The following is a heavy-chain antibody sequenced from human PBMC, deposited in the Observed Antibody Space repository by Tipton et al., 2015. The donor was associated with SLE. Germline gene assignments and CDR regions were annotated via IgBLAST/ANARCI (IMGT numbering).Heavy chain of an antibody. CDR1: GGSISSDGYY. V-gene: IGHV4-31*11. J-gene: IGHJ5*02. CDR2: VDYSGNT. CDR3: ARMGGLETGAHDH. D-gene: IGHD3/OR15-3a*01. Sequence: LRLSCAVSGGSISSDGYYWSWIRQHPGKGLEWIGSVDYSGNTHYNPSLRSRITISIDTSKNHFSLRSNSVTAADTAVYYCARMGGLETGAHDHWGQGALVTVSS.